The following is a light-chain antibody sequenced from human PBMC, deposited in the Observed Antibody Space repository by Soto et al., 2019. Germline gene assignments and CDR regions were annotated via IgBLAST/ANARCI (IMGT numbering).Light chain of an antibody. CDR3: CSFAGGHTHWV. CDR1: SSDVGGYNY. CDR2: DVS. Sequence: QSALTQPRSVSGSPGQSVTISCTGTSSDVGGYNYVSWYQQHPGKAPIFIIYDVSKRPSGVPDRFSCSKSGNTASLTISGRQAEDEADYYCCSFAGGHTHWVFGGGTKLTVL. V-gene: IGLV2-11*01. J-gene: IGLJ3*02.